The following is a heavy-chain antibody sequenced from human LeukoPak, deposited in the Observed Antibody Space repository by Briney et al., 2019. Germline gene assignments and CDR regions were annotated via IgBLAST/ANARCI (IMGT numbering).Heavy chain of an antibody. V-gene: IGHV2-5*01. CDR2: IYWNDDK. CDR1: GFPLSTSGVG. J-gene: IGHJ4*02. CDR3: ARFITMVRGVIQRDFDY. Sequence: SGPTLVKPTQTLTLTCTFSGFPLSTSGVGVGWIRQPPGKALEWLALIYWNDDKRYSPSLKSRLTITKDTSKNQVVLTMTNMDPVDTATYYCARFITMVRGVIQRDFDYWGQGTLVTVSS. D-gene: IGHD3-10*01.